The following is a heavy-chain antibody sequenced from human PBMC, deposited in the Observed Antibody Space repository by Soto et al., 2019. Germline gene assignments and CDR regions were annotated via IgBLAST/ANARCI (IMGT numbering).Heavy chain of an antibody. Sequence: EVQLVESGGGLVKPGGSLRLSCAASGFMFSSYSMNWVRQAPGQGLEWVSSISGSSDFLYYADSVKGRFTISRDTATNSLYLQMNSLRAEDTAVYYCATSTWYAFDIWGQGTMVTVSS. J-gene: IGHJ3*02. CDR2: ISGSSDFL. D-gene: IGHD6-13*01. CDR1: GFMFSSYS. V-gene: IGHV3-21*01. CDR3: ATSTWYAFDI.